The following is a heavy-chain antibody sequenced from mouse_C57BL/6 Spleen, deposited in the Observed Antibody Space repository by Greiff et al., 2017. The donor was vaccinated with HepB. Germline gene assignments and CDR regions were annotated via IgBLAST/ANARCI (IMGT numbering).Heavy chain of an antibody. CDR3: AREDYYFDY. CDR2: IYPSDSET. J-gene: IGHJ2*01. Sequence: QVQLQQPGAELVRPGSSVKLSCKASGYTFTSYWMDWVKQRPGQGLEWIGNIYPSDSETHYNQKFKDKATLTVDKSSSTAYMQLSSLTSEDSAVYYCAREDYYFDYRGQGTTLTVSS. CDR1: GYTFTSYW. V-gene: IGHV1-61*01.